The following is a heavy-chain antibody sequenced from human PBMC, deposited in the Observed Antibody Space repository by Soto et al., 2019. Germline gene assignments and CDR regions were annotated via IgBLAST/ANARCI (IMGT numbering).Heavy chain of an antibody. Sequence: QVQLVESGGGVVQPGRSLRLSCAASGFTFSSYAMHWVRQAPGKGLEWVAVISYDGSNKYYADSVKGRFTISRDNSKKTLYLQMNSLRAEDTAVYYCARDHGYCSGGSCYVFDYWGQGTLFTVST. D-gene: IGHD2-15*01. CDR3: ARDHGYCSGGSCYVFDY. CDR2: ISYDGSNK. V-gene: IGHV3-30-3*01. CDR1: GFTFSSYA. J-gene: IGHJ4*02.